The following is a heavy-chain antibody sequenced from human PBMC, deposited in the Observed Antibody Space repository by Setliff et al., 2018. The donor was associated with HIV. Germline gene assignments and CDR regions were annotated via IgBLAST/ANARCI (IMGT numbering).Heavy chain of an antibody. CDR3: ARGDGMGPVVVTAMFDY. J-gene: IGHJ4*02. CDR1: GYSFADYG. D-gene: IGHD2-21*02. Sequence: ASVKVSCKTSGYSFADYGITWVRQAPGQGLEWMGWISTYNGNTNYAQKLQGRVTMTSEISTRTAYMEVRSLRSDDTAVYYCARGDGMGPVVVTAMFDYWGQGTLVTVSS. CDR2: ISTYNGNT. V-gene: IGHV1-18*04.